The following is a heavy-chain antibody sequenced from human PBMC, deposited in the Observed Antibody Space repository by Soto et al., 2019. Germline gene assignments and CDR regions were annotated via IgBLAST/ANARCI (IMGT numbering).Heavy chain of an antibody. D-gene: IGHD3-22*01. Sequence: PGESLKISCKGSGYSFNNNWIGWVRQMPGKGLEWMGIIHPGDSDSRYSPSFQGQVTMSVDKSINTAYLQWSRLKASDTAMYYCARRDSSGLTDYWGHGTLVTVSS. CDR1: GYSFNNNW. CDR3: ARRDSSGLTDY. V-gene: IGHV5-51*01. CDR2: IHPGDSDS. J-gene: IGHJ4*01.